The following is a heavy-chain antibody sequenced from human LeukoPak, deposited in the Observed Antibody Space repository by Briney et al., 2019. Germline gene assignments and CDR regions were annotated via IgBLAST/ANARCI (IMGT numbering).Heavy chain of an antibody. CDR3: AREGGDY. Sequence: PGGSLRLSCAASGFTFSSYSMNWVRQAPGKGLEWVGRTRNKANSYTTEYAASVKGRFTISRDDSKNSLYLQMNSLKTEDTAVYYCAREGGDYWGQGTLVTVSS. CDR2: TRNKANSYTT. V-gene: IGHV3-72*01. J-gene: IGHJ4*02. CDR1: GFTFSSYS.